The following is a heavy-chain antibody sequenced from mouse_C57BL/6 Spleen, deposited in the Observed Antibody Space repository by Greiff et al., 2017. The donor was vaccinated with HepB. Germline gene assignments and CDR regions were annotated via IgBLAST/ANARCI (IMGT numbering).Heavy chain of an antibody. J-gene: IGHJ1*03. D-gene: IGHD1-1*01. CDR3: ARKGKSGYGSSDSYWYFDV. CDR2: IDPSNSYT. V-gene: IGHV1-50*01. CDR1: GYTFTSYW. Sequence: QVQLQQPGAELVKPGASVKLSCKASGYTFTSYWMQWVKQRPGQGLEWIGEIDPSNSYTNYNQKFKGKATLTVDTSSSTAYMQLSSLTSEDAAVYYCARKGKSGYGSSDSYWYFDVGGTGTTVTVSS.